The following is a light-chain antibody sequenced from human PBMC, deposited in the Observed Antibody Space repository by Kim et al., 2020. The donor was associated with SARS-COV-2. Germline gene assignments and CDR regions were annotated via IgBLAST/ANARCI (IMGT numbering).Light chain of an antibody. CDR3: CSYARGSAYV. CDR1: GSDVGDYDY. CDR2: DVS. J-gene: IGLJ1*01. Sequence: GQSITISCTGTGSDVGDYDYVSWYQQHPGKAPKLIISDVSNRPSGVSSRFSGSKSGNTASLTISGLQDEDEADYYCCSYARGSAYVFGTGTKVTVL. V-gene: IGLV2-14*03.